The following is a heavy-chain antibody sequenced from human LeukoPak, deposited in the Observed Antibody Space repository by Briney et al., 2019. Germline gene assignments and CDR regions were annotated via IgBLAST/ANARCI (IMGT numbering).Heavy chain of an antibody. CDR3: ARRSLVRTVGYYYGMDV. CDR2: IYYSGST. CDR1: GDSISNYY. Sequence: SETLSLTCTVSGDSISNYYWSWIRQPPGKGLEWIGYIYYSGSTNYNPSLKSRATISVDTSKTQFSLKLSSVTAADTAIYYCARRSLVRTVGYYYGMDVWGQGTTVTVSS. D-gene: IGHD1-26*01. J-gene: IGHJ6*02. V-gene: IGHV4-59*08.